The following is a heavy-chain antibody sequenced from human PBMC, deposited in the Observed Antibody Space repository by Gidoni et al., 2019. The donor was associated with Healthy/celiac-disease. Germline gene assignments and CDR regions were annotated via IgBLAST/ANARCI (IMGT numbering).Heavy chain of an antibody. CDR2: IYYSGST. CDR1: GGPISSSRYY. Sequence: QLQLQESGLGLVKPPETRSLTCTVPGGPISSSRYYWGWIRQPTGKGLEWIVSIYYSGSTYYTPSLKSRVTISVDTSKNQFSLKLSSVTAADTAVYYCAREAEYYYDSSGYYYWFDPWGQGTLVTVSS. CDR3: AREAEYYYDSSGYYYWFDP. D-gene: IGHD3-22*01. V-gene: IGHV4-39*02. J-gene: IGHJ5*02.